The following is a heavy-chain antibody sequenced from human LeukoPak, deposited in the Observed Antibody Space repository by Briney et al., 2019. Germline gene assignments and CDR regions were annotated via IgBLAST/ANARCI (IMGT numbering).Heavy chain of an antibody. J-gene: IGHJ4*02. D-gene: IGHD3-10*01. CDR2: ISYDGSTK. V-gene: IGHV3-30*18. Sequence: GGSLRLSCAASGFTFSSYAMHWVRQAPGKGLEWVALISYDGSTKYYADSVKGRFTISRDSSKNTLYLQIHSLRAEDTAMYCCAKPLYGSGSYPFDYWGQGTLVTVYS. CDR3: AKPLYGSGSYPFDY. CDR1: GFTFSSYA.